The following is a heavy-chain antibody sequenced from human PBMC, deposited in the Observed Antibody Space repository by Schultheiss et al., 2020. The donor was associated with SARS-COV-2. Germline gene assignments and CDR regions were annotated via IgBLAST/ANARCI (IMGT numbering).Heavy chain of an antibody. D-gene: IGHD6-6*01. CDR2: ITAHSGNT. CDR1: GYSITTSG. V-gene: IGHV1-18*04. J-gene: IGHJ2*01. Sequence: ASVKVSCKASGYSITTSGITWVRQAPGQGLEWMAWITAHSGNTKYSQKVQGRVTMNTNTSTSTAYMELRSLRSDDTAVYYCARMLLSSSPPFSWYLDLWGRGTLVTVSS. CDR3: ARMLLSSSPPFSWYLDL.